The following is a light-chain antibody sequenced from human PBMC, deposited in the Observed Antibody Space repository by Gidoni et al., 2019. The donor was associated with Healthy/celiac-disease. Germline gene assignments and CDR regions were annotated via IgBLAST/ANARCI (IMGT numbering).Light chain of an antibody. CDR1: SGSVSTSYY. J-gene: IGLJ2*01. V-gene: IGLV8-61*01. Sequence: QTVVTHEPSSSLSPGGTVTLTCGLSSGSVSTSYYPSWYQQTPGQAPRTLIYSTNTRSSGVPDRFSGSILGNKAALTITGDKADDESDYYCVLYMGSGISVFGGGTKLTV. CDR3: VLYMGSGISV. CDR2: STN.